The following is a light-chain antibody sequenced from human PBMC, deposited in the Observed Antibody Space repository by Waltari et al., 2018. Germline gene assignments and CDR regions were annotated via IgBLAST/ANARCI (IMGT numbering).Light chain of an antibody. V-gene: IGKV3-20*01. Sequence: EIVLTQSPGTVSLSPGEGATPPCRASQSVNGSLSWYQQKPGQAPRLLIYHASNRATGIPDRFSGSGSGTDFSLTISRLEPEDFAVYYCQHYLRLPVTFGQGTKVEI. J-gene: IGKJ1*01. CDR2: HAS. CDR3: QHYLRLPVT. CDR1: QSVNGS.